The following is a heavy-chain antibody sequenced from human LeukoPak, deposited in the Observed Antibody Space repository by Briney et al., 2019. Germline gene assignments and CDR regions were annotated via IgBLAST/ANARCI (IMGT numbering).Heavy chain of an antibody. CDR2: IIPIFGTA. Sequence: APVEVSCKASGGTFSSYAISWVRQAPGQGLEWMGGIIPIFGTANYAQKFQGRVTITADESTSTAYMELSSLRSEDTAVYYCARLWGYSYGYEDYWGQGTLVTVSS. CDR3: ARLWGYSYGYEDY. V-gene: IGHV1-69*13. D-gene: IGHD5-18*01. CDR1: GGTFSSYA. J-gene: IGHJ4*02.